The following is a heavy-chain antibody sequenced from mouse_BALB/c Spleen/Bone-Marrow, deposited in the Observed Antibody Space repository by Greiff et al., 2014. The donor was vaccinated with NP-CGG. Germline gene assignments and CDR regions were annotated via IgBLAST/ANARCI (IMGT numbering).Heavy chain of an antibody. CDR3: ARWLPLAY. CDR2: IDPANGNT. Sequence: VQLQQSGAELVKPGASVKLSCTASGFNIKDTYMHWVKQRPEQGLEWIGRIDPANGNTKYDPKFQGKATITADTSSNTAYLQLSSLTSEDTAVYYWARWLPLAYWGQGTLVTVSA. D-gene: IGHD2-2*01. J-gene: IGHJ3*01. CDR1: GFNIKDTY. V-gene: IGHV14-3*02.